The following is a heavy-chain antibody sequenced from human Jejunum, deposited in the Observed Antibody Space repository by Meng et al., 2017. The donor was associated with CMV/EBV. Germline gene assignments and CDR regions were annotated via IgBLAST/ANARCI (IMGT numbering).Heavy chain of an antibody. D-gene: IGHD3-10*01. CDR1: GYTFANYG. Sequence: QVQLVQSGAEVKKPGASVKVSFKASGYTFANYGISWARQAPGQGLEWMGWISAYNGNTNYAQNLQGRVTMTTDTSMSTAYMELRSLGSDDTAVYYCARGRVTYSSASSVGYWGQGTLVTVSS. CDR3: ARGRVTYSSASSVGY. J-gene: IGHJ4*02. CDR2: ISAYNGNT. V-gene: IGHV1-18*01.